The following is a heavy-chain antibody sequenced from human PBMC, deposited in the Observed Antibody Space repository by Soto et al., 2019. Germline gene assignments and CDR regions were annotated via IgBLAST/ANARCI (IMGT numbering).Heavy chain of an antibody. CDR3: ARHPPYGVVDY. D-gene: IGHD3-16*01. Sequence: SETLSLTCTVSGGSVSSYYCSWIRQPPGKGQKWIGYIYYSGSTNYNPSLKSRVTISVDTSKNQFSLKLSSVTAADTAVYYCARHPPYGVVDYWGQGTLVTVSS. J-gene: IGHJ4*02. V-gene: IGHV4-59*08. CDR1: GGSVSSYY. CDR2: IYYSGST.